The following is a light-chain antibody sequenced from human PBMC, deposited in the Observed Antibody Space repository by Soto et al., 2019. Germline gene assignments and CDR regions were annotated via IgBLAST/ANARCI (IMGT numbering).Light chain of an antibody. CDR1: SSDVGGYNY. V-gene: IGLV2-14*03. Sequence: QSALTQPASVSGSPGQSITISCTGTSSDVGGYNYVSWYQHHPGKAPTLMIYDVSNRPSGVSNRFSGSKSGNTASLTISGLQPEDEADYYCSSYTTSNTRQIVLGTGTKLTVL. J-gene: IGLJ1*01. CDR3: SSYTTSNTRQIV. CDR2: DVS.